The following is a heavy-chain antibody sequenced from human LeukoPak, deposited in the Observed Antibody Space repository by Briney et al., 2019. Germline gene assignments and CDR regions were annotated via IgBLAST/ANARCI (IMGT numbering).Heavy chain of an antibody. Sequence: SETLSLTCAVSGGSITSSKWWTWVRQPPGKGLEWIGESYHSGSTNYNPSLKSRVTISVDKSKKQFSLKLSSVTAADTAVYYCAGSGWDFDYWGQGTLVTVSS. D-gene: IGHD6-19*01. CDR2: SYHSGST. CDR3: AGSGWDFDY. J-gene: IGHJ4*02. V-gene: IGHV4-4*02. CDR1: GGSITSSKW.